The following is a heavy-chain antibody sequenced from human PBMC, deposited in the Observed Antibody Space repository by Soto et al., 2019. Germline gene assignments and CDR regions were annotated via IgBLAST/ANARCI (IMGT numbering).Heavy chain of an antibody. D-gene: IGHD3-22*01. CDR1: GFTFSSYA. Sequence: ALRLSCAASGFTFSSYAMHWVRQAPGKGLEWVAVISYDGSNKYYADSVKGRFTISRDNSKNTLYLQMNSLRAEDTAVYYCAISAPNDSSGYYFDYWGQGTLVTVS. CDR3: AISAPNDSSGYYFDY. J-gene: IGHJ4*02. V-gene: IGHV3-30-3*01. CDR2: ISYDGSNK.